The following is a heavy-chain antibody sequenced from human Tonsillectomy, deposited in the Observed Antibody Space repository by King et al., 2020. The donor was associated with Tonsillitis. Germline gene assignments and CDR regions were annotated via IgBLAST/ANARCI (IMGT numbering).Heavy chain of an antibody. CDR3: AKDPRVSPAGLFDI. J-gene: IGHJ3*02. V-gene: IGHV3-23*04. D-gene: IGHD6-6*01. Sequence: VQLVESGGGLVQPGGSLRLSCSASGFTFSSYAMSWVRQAPGKGLDWVSAISASCGCTYYSDSVKGRFTISRDNSKNTLYLQMNSLRAEDTAVYYCAKDPRVSPAGLFDIWGQGTMVTVSS. CDR2: ISASCGCT. CDR1: GFTFSSYA.